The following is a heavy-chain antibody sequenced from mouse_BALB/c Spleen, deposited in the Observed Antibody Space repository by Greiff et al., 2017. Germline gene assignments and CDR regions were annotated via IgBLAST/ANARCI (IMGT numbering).Heavy chain of an antibody. J-gene: IGHJ3*01. V-gene: IGHV3-8*02. CDR1: GDSFTSGY. CDR2: ISYCGST. CDR3: AGSTKISAFAD. D-gene: IGHD2-4*01. Sequence: VQLQESGPSLVKPSQTLSLTCSVSGDSFTSGYWNWVRKFPGNKLECMGYISYCGSTYYNPSLKSRISITRDTSKNQYYLQLNSMTTEDTATYYCAGSTKISAFADWGQGTLVTVSA.